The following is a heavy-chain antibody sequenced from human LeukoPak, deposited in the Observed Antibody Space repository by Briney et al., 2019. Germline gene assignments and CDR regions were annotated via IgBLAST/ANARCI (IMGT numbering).Heavy chain of an antibody. D-gene: IGHD4-17*01. CDR1: GGTFSSYA. Sequence: SVKVSCKASGGTFSSYAISWVRQAPGQGPEWMGRIIPIFGTANYAQKFQGRVTITTDESTSTAYMELSSLRSEDTAVYYCARGYGDYALAFDIWGQGTMVTVSS. CDR2: IIPIFGTA. CDR3: ARGYGDYALAFDI. J-gene: IGHJ3*02. V-gene: IGHV1-69*05.